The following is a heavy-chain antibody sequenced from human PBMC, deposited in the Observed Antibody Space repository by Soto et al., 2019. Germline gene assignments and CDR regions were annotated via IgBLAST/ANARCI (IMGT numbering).Heavy chain of an antibody. J-gene: IGHJ6*02. D-gene: IGHD3-9*01. Sequence: GWSLRLSCAASGFTFSNAWMSWVRQAPGKGQEWVGRIKSKTDGGRTDYAAPVKGRFTISRDDSKNTLYLQMNSLKTEDTAVYYCTTGDGRYGLERYFDWLPSQYYYGMDVWGQGTTVTVSS. CDR1: GFTFSNAW. CDR3: TTGDGRYGLERYFDWLPSQYYYGMDV. CDR2: IKSKTDGGRT. V-gene: IGHV3-15*01.